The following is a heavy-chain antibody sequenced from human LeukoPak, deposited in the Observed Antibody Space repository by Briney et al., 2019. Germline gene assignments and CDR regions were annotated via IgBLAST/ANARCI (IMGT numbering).Heavy chain of an antibody. CDR2: INPNSGGT. V-gene: IGHV1-2*02. D-gene: IGHD6-6*01. CDR1: GYTFTGYY. J-gene: IGHJ6*03. CDR3: ARDRGELSIAARRAYYYMDV. Sequence: ASVKVSCRASGYTFTGYYMHWVRQAPGQGLEWMGWINPNSGGTNYAQKFQGRVTMTRDTSISTAYMELSRLRSDDTAVYYCARDRGELSIAARRAYYYMDVWGKGTTVTVSS.